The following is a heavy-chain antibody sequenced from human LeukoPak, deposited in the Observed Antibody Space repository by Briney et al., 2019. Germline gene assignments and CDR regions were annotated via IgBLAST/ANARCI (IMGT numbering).Heavy chain of an antibody. V-gene: IGHV3-33*01. Sequence: GRSRRLSCAASGFTFSNYGMHWVRQAPGKGLQWVAVIWYDGSNEYYTGSGNGRFTISRDNAHNTLYLQMNSLRAEDTAVYYCARAAGAVYSSGWYAWAYWGQGTLVTVSS. CDR2: IWYDGSNE. D-gene: IGHD6-19*01. CDR1: GFTFSNYG. J-gene: IGHJ4*02. CDR3: ARAAGAVYSSGWYAWAY.